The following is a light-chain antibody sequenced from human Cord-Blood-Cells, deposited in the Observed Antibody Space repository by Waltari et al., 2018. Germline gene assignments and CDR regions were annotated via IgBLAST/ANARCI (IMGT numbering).Light chain of an antibody. V-gene: IGKV1-39*01. Sequence: LQMTQSPSSLSPSVGDRVNITCRTNQRISSYLTWYQQKPGKAPKLLIYAASSLQSGIPSRFSGSGSGTDFTLTISSLQPEDFATYYCQQCYSTPFTFGPGTKVDIK. CDR3: QQCYSTPFT. J-gene: IGKJ3*01. CDR2: AAS. CDR1: QRISSY.